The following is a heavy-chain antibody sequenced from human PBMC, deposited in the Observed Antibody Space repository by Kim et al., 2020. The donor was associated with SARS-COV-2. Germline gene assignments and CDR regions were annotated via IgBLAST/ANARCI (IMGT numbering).Heavy chain of an antibody. J-gene: IGHJ6*02. D-gene: IGHD5-12*01. CDR3: AKRDFGGHEGGFYYYYGMDG. CDR2: ISYDGSNK. Sequence: GGSLRLSCAASGFTFSSYGMHWVRQAPGKGLEWVAVISYDGSNKYYADSVKGRFTISRDNSKNTLYLQMNSLRAEDTAVYYCAKRDFGGHEGGFYYYYGMDGWGQGTTVTVSS. V-gene: IGHV3-30*18. CDR1: GFTFSSYG.